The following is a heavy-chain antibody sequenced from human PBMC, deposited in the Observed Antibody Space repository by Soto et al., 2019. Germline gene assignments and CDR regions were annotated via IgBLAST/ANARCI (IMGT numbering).Heavy chain of an antibody. CDR3: AHVYWAASGTRYYFDY. V-gene: IGHV2-5*02. Sequence: QITLKESGPTLVKPTQTLTLTCTFSGFSFSTSAVGVGWIRQPPGKALEWLALLYWDDDKRYSPSLKSRLTITKDTSRNQVVVTMTNMDPVDTATYYCAHVYWAASGTRYYFDYWGQGTLVTVSS. CDR2: LYWDDDK. CDR1: GFSFSTSAVG. D-gene: IGHD6-13*01. J-gene: IGHJ4*02.